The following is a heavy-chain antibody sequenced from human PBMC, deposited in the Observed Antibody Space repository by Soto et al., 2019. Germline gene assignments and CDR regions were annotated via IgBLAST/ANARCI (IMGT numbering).Heavy chain of an antibody. V-gene: IGHV4-59*08. J-gene: IGHJ3*02. CDR2: IYYSGST. Sequence: ASETLSLTCTVSGGSISSYYWSWIRQPPGKGLEWIGYIYYSGSTNYNPSLKSRVTISVDTSKNQFSLKLSSVTAADTAVYYCARRHYYDSSGYADALDIWGQGTSVTVSS. CDR3: ARRHYYDSSGYADALDI. D-gene: IGHD3-22*01. CDR1: GGSISSYY.